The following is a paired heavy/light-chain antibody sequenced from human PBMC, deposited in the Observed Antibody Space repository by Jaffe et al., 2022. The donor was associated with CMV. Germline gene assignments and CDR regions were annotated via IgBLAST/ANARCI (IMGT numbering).Light chain of an antibody. J-gene: IGKJ3*01. CDR1: QSISSW. CDR3: QRYNSYPFT. CDR2: KAS. V-gene: IGKV1-5*03. Sequence: DIQMTQSPPILSASVGDRVTITCRASQSISSWLAWYQQKPGKAPKLLIYKASSLEGGVPSRFSGSGSGTEFTLTISSLQPDDFATYYCQRYNSYPFTFGPGTKVDIK.
Heavy chain of an antibody. CDR2: ITISGGST. CDR1: GFTLNSYA. V-gene: IGHV3-23*01. J-gene: IGHJ3*02. Sequence: EVQLLESGGGLVQPGGSLRLSCAASGFTLNSYAMSWVRQAPGKGLEWVSGITISGGSTYHADSVKGRFTFSRDNSKNTVDLQMNSLRAEDTAIYYCARDGRGDAFDIWGQGTMVTVSS. CDR3: ARDGRGDAFDI.